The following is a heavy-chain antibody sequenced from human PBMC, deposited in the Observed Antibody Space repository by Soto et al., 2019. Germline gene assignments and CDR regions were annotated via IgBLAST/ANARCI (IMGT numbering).Heavy chain of an antibody. V-gene: IGHV1-3*01. J-gene: IGHJ4*02. D-gene: IGHD3-22*01. CDR2: INAGNGNT. CDR3: ASHYDSSGYFLI. Sequence: ASVKVSCKASGYTFTSYAMHWVRQAPGQRLEWMGWINAGNGNTKYSQKFQGRVTITRDTSASTAYMELSSLRSEDMAVYYCASHYDSSGYFLIWGQGTLVTVSS. CDR1: GYTFTSYA.